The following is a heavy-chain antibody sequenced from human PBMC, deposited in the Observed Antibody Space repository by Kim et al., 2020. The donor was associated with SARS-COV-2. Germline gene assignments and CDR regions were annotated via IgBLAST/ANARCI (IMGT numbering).Heavy chain of an antibody. V-gene: IGHV3-7*01. CDR2: IKQDGSEK. D-gene: IGHD3-9*01. CDR3: ARDRGDYDILTGYYYYYYYGMDV. J-gene: IGHJ6*02. CDR1: GFTFSSYW. Sequence: GGSLRLSCAASGFTFSSYWMSWVRQAPGKGLEWVANIKQDGSEKYYVDSVKGRFTISRDNAKNSLYLQMNSLRAEDTAVYYCARDRGDYDILTGYYYYYYYGMDVWGQGTTVTVSS.